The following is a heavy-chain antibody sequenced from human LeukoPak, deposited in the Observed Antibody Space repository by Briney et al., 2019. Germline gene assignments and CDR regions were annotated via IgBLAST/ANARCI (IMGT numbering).Heavy chain of an antibody. V-gene: IGHV4-61*01. CDR1: GGSVSSGSYY. Sequence: SETLSLTCTVSGGSVSSGSYYWSWIRQPPGKGLEWIGYIYYSGSTNYNPSLKSRVTISVDTSKNQFSLKLSSVTAADTAVYYCATYGDYGGNRYWGQGTLVTVSS. D-gene: IGHD4-23*01. CDR2: IYYSGST. CDR3: ATYGDYGGNRY. J-gene: IGHJ4*02.